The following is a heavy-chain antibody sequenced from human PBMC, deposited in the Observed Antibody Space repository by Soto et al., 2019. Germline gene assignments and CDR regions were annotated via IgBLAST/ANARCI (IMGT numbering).Heavy chain of an antibody. CDR1: GFAISRGYY. D-gene: IGHD1-1*01. Sequence: SETLSLTCNVSGFAISRGYYWSWVRQPPGKGLEWIGSIYPSVSSYHNPSLESRLTLSIDTSKNQFTLKLASVTAADTALYYCAREKVGTTFFDNWGQGIQVTVSS. CDR3: AREKVGTTFFDN. J-gene: IGHJ4*02. V-gene: IGHV4-38-2*02. CDR2: IYPSVSS.